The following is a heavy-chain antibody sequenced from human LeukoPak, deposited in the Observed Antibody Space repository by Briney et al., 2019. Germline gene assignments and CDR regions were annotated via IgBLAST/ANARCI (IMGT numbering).Heavy chain of an antibody. V-gene: IGHV3-21*01. J-gene: IGHJ4*02. D-gene: IGHD6-6*01. CDR1: GFTFSSYA. CDR2: ISSTGSYI. Sequence: GGSLRLSCAASGFTFSSYAMSWVRQAPGKGLEWVSSISSTGSYINYADSVKGRFTISRDNAKNSLYLQMNSLRAEDTAVYYCARVRSVAARRGDFDYWGQGTLVTVSS. CDR3: ARVRSVAARRGDFDY.